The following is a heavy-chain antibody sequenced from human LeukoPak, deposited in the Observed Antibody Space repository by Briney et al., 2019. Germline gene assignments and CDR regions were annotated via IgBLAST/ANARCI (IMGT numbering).Heavy chain of an antibody. CDR3: AKSGCSSTSCYSILSGWLDP. Sequence: PGGPLRLSCAASGFTFSNYALNWVRQAPGKGLEWVSGISNSGGTTYYADSVKGRFTISRDNSKNTLYLQMNSLRAEDTAVYYCAKSGCSSTSCYSILSGWLDPWGQGTLVTVSS. CDR2: ISNSGGTT. D-gene: IGHD2-2*02. CDR1: GFTFSNYA. V-gene: IGHV3-23*01. J-gene: IGHJ5*02.